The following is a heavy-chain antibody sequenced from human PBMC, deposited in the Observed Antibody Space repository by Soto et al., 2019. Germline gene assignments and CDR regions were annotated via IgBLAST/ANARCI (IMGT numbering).Heavy chain of an antibody. CDR3: ARGTLIGYCSSTSCYHAFDI. Sequence: SETLSLTCTVSGGSISSGGYYWRWIRQHPGKGLEWIGYIYYSGSTYYNPSLKSRVTISVDTSKNQFSLKLSSVTAADTAVYYCARGTLIGYCSSTSCYHAFDIWGQGTMVTVSS. CDR1: GGSISSGGYY. CDR2: IYYSGST. D-gene: IGHD2-2*01. V-gene: IGHV4-31*03. J-gene: IGHJ3*02.